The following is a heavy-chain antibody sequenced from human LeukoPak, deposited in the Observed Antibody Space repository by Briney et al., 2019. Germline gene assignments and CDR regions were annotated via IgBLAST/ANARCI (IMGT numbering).Heavy chain of an antibody. CDR1: GGSISSGGYS. Sequence: SETLSLTCAVSGGSISSGGYSWSWIRQPPGKGLEWIGYIYHSGSTYYNPSLKSRVTISVDRSKNQSSLKLSSVTAADTAVYYCARSHCSGGSCYFGAFDIWGQGTMVTVSS. J-gene: IGHJ3*02. CDR3: ARSHCSGGSCYFGAFDI. CDR2: IYHSGST. V-gene: IGHV4-30-2*01. D-gene: IGHD2-15*01.